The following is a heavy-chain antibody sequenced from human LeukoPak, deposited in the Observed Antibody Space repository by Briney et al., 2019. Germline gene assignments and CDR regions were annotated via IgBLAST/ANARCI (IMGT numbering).Heavy chain of an antibody. CDR1: GFTFSSYD. CDR2: IGTADVT. D-gene: IGHD6-25*01. Sequence: GGSLRLSCVASGFTFSSYDTHCVRETPGKGLEWVSAIGTADVTFYPASVKGRFTISRDDAKNSLYLQMSNLRVGDTAVYYCARSGYYHYYGLDVWGQGTTVTVSS. J-gene: IGHJ6*02. V-gene: IGHV3-13*04. CDR3: ARSGYYHYYGLDV.